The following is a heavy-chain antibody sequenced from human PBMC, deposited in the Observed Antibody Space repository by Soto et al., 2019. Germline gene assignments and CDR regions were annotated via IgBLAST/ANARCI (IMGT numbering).Heavy chain of an antibody. J-gene: IGHJ6*03. CDR3: ARDRVAVAGRGYYYYYMDV. CDR2: IYSGGST. CDR1: GFTVSSNY. V-gene: IGHV3-53*01. D-gene: IGHD6-19*01. Sequence: GGSLRLSCAASGFTVSSNYMSWVRQAPGKGLEWVSVIYSGGSTYYADYVQGRFTIYRDNSKNTLYLHRNSLRAEDTDVYYCARDRVAVAGRGYYYYYMDVWGKGTTVTVSS.